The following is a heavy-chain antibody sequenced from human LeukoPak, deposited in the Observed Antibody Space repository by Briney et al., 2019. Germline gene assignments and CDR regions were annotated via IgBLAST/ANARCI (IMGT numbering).Heavy chain of an antibody. Sequence: GGSLRLSCAASGFTVSSNYMSWVRQAPGKGLEWVSVIYSGGSTYYADSVKGRFTISRDNSKNTLYLQMNSLRAEDTAVYYCAGDTYCSSTSCYFWGGLDYWGQGTLVTVSS. D-gene: IGHD2-2*01. CDR2: IYSGGST. CDR1: GFTVSSNY. V-gene: IGHV3-53*01. J-gene: IGHJ4*02. CDR3: AGDTYCSSTSCYFWGGLDY.